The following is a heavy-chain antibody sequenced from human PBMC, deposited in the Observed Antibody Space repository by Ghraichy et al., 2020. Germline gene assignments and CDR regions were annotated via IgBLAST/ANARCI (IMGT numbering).Heavy chain of an antibody. D-gene: IGHD4-17*01. CDR2: MNPNSGNT. CDR3: ARVGGTVTTVPANDY. CDR1: GYTFTSYV. Sequence: ASVKVSCKASGYTFTSYVINWVRQATGQGLEWMGWMNPNSGNTGYAQKFQGRVTMTRNTSISTAYMELSSLRSEDTAVYYWARVGGTVTTVPANDYWGQGTLVIVSS. J-gene: IGHJ4*02. V-gene: IGHV1-8*01.